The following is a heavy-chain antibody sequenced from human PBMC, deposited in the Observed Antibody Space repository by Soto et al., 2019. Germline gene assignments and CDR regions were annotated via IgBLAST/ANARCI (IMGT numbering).Heavy chain of an antibody. J-gene: IGHJ4*02. CDR1: GLTFTGYE. CDR3: ARAELRYFDWSPSSY. CDR2: ISSSGATI. V-gene: IGHV3-48*03. Sequence: EVQLVESGGGLVQAGGSLRLSCAASGLTFTGYEVNWVRQSPGKGLEWVSYISSSGATIYYTESVRGRFTISRDNAKNSVYLQMNSLGAEDTAVYYSARAELRYFDWSPSSYGGQGTLVTVSS. D-gene: IGHD3-9*01.